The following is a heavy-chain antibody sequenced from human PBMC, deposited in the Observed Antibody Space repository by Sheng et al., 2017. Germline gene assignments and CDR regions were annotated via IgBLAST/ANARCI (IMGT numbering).Heavy chain of an antibody. J-gene: IGHJ4*02. V-gene: IGHV4-34*01. D-gene: IGHD1-26*01. CDR2: INHSGST. CDR3: ARGIRGSYSFDY. Sequence: QVQLQQWGAGLLKPSETLSLTCAVYGGSFSGYYWSWIRQPPGKGLEWIGEINHSGSTNYNPSLKSRVTISVDTSKNQFSLKLSSVTAADTAVYYCARGIRGSYSFDYWGQGTLVTVSS. CDR1: GGSFSGYY.